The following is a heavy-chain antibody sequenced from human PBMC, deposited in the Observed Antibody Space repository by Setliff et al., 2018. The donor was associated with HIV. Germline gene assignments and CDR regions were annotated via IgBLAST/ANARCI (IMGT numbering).Heavy chain of an antibody. V-gene: IGHV1-2*02. D-gene: IGHD3-22*01. J-gene: IGHJ5*02. CDR2: ISPHNGDT. Sequence: ASVKVSCKASGYTFVDYYIHWVRQVPGKGLEWMGWISPHNGDTTIPQRFQGRVTMTTDKSINTAYMELRGLSSDDTAVYYCSRGGATDYYDSSGLNWFDPWGQGTLVTFLL. CDR3: SRGGATDYYDSSGLNWFDP. CDR1: GYTFVDYY.